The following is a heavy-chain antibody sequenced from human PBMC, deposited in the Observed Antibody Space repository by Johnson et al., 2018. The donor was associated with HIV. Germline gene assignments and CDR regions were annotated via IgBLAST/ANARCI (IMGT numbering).Heavy chain of an antibody. V-gene: IGHV3-66*01. CDR3: ARWTFCMVAYVRALDI. CDR1: GFTVSSNY. CDR2: IYSGGST. D-gene: IGHD5-12*01. J-gene: IGHJ3*02. Sequence: EQLVESGGGLVQPGGSLRLSCAASGFTVSSNYMSWVRQAPGKGLEWVSVIYSGGSTYYADSVKGRFTISRDNSKNMLYLQINSLRAEYTAVYYCARWTFCMVAYVRALDIWGQGTMVTVSS.